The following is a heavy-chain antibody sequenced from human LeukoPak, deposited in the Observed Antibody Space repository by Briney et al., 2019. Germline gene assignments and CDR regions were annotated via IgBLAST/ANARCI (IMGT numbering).Heavy chain of an antibody. D-gene: IGHD6-19*01. V-gene: IGHV3-7*01. Sequence: PGGSLRLSCAASGFMFNDYWMMWVRQAPGEGLEWVANIKPDGSETYYMGSVRGRFTISRDNAKSLLYLQMNNLRGEDTAVYYCGGFEYEAGLGWWGQGTLVAVST. CDR3: GGFEYEAGLGW. J-gene: IGHJ4*02. CDR2: IKPDGSET. CDR1: GFMFNDYW.